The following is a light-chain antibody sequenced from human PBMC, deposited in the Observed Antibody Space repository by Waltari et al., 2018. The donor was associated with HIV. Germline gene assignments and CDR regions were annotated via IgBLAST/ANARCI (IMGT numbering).Light chain of an antibody. CDR1: ALPKQY. Sequence: SSELTQPPSVSVSPGQTARITCSGDALPKQYAYWYKQRPGQAPVLVIYKDTERPSGIPERFSGSSSGTTATLTIIGVQAQDEADYHCQSADSNASLWVFGGGTKLTVL. CDR3: QSADSNASLWV. V-gene: IGLV3-25*03. CDR2: KDT. J-gene: IGLJ3*02.